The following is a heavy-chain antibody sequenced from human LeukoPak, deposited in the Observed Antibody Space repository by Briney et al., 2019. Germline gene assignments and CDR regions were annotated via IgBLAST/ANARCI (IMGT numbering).Heavy chain of an antibody. CDR2: ISTSGST. Sequence: KPSETLSLTCAVSAASISNYYWSWIRQAPGKGLEWIGYISTSGSTNYNPSLKSRISISLDTSKNRFSLNLNFVTVADTAVYYCASPRSGYRYTFDYWGQGALVTVSS. D-gene: IGHD3-22*01. V-gene: IGHV4-4*09. CDR1: AASISNYY. CDR3: ASPRSGYRYTFDY. J-gene: IGHJ4*02.